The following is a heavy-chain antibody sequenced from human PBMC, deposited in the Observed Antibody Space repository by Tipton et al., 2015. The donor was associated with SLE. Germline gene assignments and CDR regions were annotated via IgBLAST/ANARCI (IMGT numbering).Heavy chain of an antibody. D-gene: IGHD2-15*01. V-gene: IGHV3-11*04. J-gene: IGHJ4*02. Sequence: SLRLSCAASGFTFSDYYMSWIRQAPGKGLEWVSYISSSGSTIYYADSVKGRFTISRDKAKNSMYLQMNSLRAEDTAVYYCARVGYGGINFDYWGQGTLVTVSS. CDR1: GFTFSDYY. CDR2: ISSSGSTI. CDR3: ARVGYGGINFDY.